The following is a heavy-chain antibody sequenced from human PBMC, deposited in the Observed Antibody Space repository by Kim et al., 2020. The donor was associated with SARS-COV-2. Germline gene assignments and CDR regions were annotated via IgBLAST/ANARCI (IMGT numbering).Heavy chain of an antibody. D-gene: IGHD3-10*01. V-gene: IGHV4-59*08. J-gene: IGHJ4*02. Sequence: NDNPSLKGRVTLSVDPSRNQFSLDLMSVTAADTAVYFCARHVSGSGSFYEFWGQGTLVTVSS. CDR3: ARHVSGSGSFYEF.